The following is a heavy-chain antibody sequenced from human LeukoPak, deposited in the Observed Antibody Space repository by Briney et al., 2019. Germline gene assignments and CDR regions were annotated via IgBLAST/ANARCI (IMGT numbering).Heavy chain of an antibody. CDR2: ITHSGST. Sequence: SETLSLTCTVYGGPFSGYHWTWIRQPPGKGLEWIGEITHSGSTYYTPSLKSRVTISADTSKNQFSLQLTSVTAADTAVYYCARGQHSDWPPPYYWGQGTLVTVSS. V-gene: IGHV4-34*01. CDR1: GGPFSGYH. J-gene: IGHJ4*02. D-gene: IGHD6-19*01. CDR3: ARGQHSDWPPPYY.